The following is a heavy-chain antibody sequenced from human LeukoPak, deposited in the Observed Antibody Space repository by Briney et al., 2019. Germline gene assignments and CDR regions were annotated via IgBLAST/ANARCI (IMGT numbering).Heavy chain of an antibody. J-gene: IGHJ4*02. CDR1: GGSISSYY. Sequence: SETLSLTCTVSGGSISSYYWSWIRQPPGKGLEWIGYIYYSGSTNYNPSLKSRVTISVDTSKNQFSLKLSSVTAADTAVYYCARLEGYCSGGSCYGDAFDYWGQGTLVTVSS. D-gene: IGHD2-15*01. V-gene: IGHV4-59*08. CDR3: ARLEGYCSGGSCYGDAFDY. CDR2: IYYSGST.